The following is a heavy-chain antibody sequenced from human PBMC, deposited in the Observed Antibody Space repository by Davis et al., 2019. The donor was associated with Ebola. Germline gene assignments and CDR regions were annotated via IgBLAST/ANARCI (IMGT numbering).Heavy chain of an antibody. CDR3: AKGAVVVAATLGWFDP. V-gene: IGHV3-23*01. D-gene: IGHD2-15*01. Sequence: GESLKISCAASGFTFSSYAMSWVRQAPGKGLEWVSAISGSGGSTSYADSVKGRFTISRDNSKNTLYLQMNSLRAEDTAVYYCAKGAVVVAATLGWFDPWGQGTLVTVSS. J-gene: IGHJ5*02. CDR2: ISGSGGST. CDR1: GFTFSSYA.